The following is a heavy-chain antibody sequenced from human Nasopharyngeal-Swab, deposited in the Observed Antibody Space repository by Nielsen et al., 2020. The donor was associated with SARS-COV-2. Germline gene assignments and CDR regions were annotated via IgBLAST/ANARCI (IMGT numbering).Heavy chain of an antibody. Sequence: GESLKISCAASGFTFSNYAMSWVRQAPGKGLEWVSAISGSGGSTYYADSVKGRFTISRDNSKNTLYLQMNSLRAEDTAVYYCAKDDCSGGSCRFDYWGQGTLVTVSS. CDR1: GFTFSNYA. CDR2: ISGSGGST. CDR3: AKDDCSGGSCRFDY. D-gene: IGHD2-15*01. J-gene: IGHJ4*02. V-gene: IGHV3-23*01.